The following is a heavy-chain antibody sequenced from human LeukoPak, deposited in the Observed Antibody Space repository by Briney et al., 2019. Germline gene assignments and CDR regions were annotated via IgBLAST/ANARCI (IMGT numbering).Heavy chain of an antibody. J-gene: IGHJ5*02. D-gene: IGHD3-10*01. Sequence: ASVKVSCKASGYTFTSYDINWARQATGQGLEWMGWMNPNSGNTGYAQKFQGRVTITRNTSISTAYMELSSLRSEDTAVYYCARSTMVRGVIRKNWFDPWGQGTLVTVSS. CDR1: GYTFTSYD. CDR3: ARSTMVRGVIRKNWFDP. CDR2: MNPNSGNT. V-gene: IGHV1-8*03.